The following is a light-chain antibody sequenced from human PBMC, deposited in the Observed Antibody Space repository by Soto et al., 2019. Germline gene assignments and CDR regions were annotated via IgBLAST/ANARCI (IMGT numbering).Light chain of an antibody. Sequence: QSVLTQPPSASGTAGQVFTLSCSGGDSNIGSNSVYWYQHLPRMAPKLLIYYSPQRPSGVPDRFSGSRSGTSASLAIVGLRSEDEAIYYCAAWDVGLRAWVFGNGTKLTVL. CDR1: DSNIGSNS. CDR2: YSP. V-gene: IGLV1-47*02. CDR3: AAWDVGLRAWV. J-gene: IGLJ1*01.